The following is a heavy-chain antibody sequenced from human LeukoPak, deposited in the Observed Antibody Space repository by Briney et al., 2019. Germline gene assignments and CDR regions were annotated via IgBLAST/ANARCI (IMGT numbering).Heavy chain of an antibody. CDR1: GFTFSSYG. Sequence: PGGSLRLSCAASGFTFSSYGMHWVRQAPGKGLEWVAVISYDGSNKYYADSVKGRFTISRDNSKNMLYLQMNSLRAEDTAVYYCAKVTMVRGVTQSGDYWGQGTLVTVSS. J-gene: IGHJ4*02. CDR3: AKVTMVRGVTQSGDY. D-gene: IGHD3-10*01. V-gene: IGHV3-30*18. CDR2: ISYDGSNK.